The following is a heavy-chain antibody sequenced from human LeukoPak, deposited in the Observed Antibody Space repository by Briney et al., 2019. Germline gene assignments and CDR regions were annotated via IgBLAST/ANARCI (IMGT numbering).Heavy chain of an antibody. V-gene: IGHV1-2*02. J-gene: IGHJ4*02. D-gene: IGHD5-18*01. Sequence: ASVKVSCKASGYTFTGYYMHWVRQAPGQGLEWMGWINPNSGGTNYAQKFQGRVTMTRDTSISTAYMELSRLRSDDTAVYYCARVPRGYSYDTDYWGQGTLVTVSS. CDR3: ARVPRGYSYDTDY. CDR2: INPNSGGT. CDR1: GYTFTGYY.